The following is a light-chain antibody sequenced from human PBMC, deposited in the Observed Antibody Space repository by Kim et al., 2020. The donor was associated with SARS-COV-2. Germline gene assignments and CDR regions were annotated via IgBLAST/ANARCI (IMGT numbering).Light chain of an antibody. Sequence: DIQLTQSPSFLSASVGDRVAITCRASQGISSSLAWYQQKPGKAPNLLIYHASLLKNGGPSRFGGSGSETEFILTISNLQPEDSATYICQQLNTFPWTFGQGTKVDIK. CDR3: QQLNTFPWT. CDR2: HAS. J-gene: IGKJ1*01. CDR1: QGISSS. V-gene: IGKV1-9*01.